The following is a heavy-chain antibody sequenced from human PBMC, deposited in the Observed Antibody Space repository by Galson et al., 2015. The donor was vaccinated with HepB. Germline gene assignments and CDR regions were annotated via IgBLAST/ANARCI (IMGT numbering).Heavy chain of an antibody. V-gene: IGHV3-7*01. CDR2: IKQDGSEK. J-gene: IGHJ4*02. Sequence: SLRLSCAPSGFTFSNYWMNWVRQAPGKGLEWVANIKQDGSEKYYVDSVKGRFTISRDNAKNSLYLQMNSLRAEDTAVYYCARDIRWGQGTLVTVSS. CDR3: ARDIR. CDR1: GFTFSNYW.